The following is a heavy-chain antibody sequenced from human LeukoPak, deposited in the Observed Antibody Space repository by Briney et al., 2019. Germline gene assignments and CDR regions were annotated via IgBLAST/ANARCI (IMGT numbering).Heavy chain of an antibody. CDR2: INHIGST. V-gene: IGHV4-34*01. Sequence: PSETLSPTCAVYGGSFSGYYWSWIRQPPGKGLEWIGEINHIGSTNYNPSLKSRVTISVDTSKNQFSLKLSSVTAADTAVYYCARDIVVVPAAGHYYYYYGMDVWGQGTTVTVSS. D-gene: IGHD2-2*01. CDR1: GGSFSGYY. CDR3: ARDIVVVPAAGHYYYYYGMDV. J-gene: IGHJ6*02.